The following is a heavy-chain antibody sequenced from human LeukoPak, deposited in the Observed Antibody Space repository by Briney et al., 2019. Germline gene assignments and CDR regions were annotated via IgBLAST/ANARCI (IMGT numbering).Heavy chain of an antibody. CDR1: GFTFSSYE. CDR3: ARWDSSGWAASYYFDY. J-gene: IGHJ4*02. Sequence: PGGSLRLSCAASGFTFSSYEMHWVRQAPGKGGEGVSYISSSGSTIYYAHSVKGRFTISIDNAKNSLYLQMNSLRAEDTAVYYCARWDSSGWAASYYFDYWGQGTLVTVSS. V-gene: IGHV3-48*03. D-gene: IGHD6-19*01. CDR2: ISSSGSTI.